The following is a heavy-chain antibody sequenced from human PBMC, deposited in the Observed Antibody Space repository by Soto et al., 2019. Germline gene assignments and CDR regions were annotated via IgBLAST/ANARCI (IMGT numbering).Heavy chain of an antibody. CDR3: AREGEPAAMSHYFDY. Sequence: ASVKVSCKASGYTFTSYYMHWVRQAPGQGLEWMGIINPSGGSTSYAQKFQGRVTMTRDTSTSTVYMELSSLRSEDTAVYYCAREGEPAAMSHYFDYWGQGTLVTVSS. CDR2: INPSGGST. V-gene: IGHV1-46*01. J-gene: IGHJ4*02. CDR1: GYTFTSYY. D-gene: IGHD2-2*01.